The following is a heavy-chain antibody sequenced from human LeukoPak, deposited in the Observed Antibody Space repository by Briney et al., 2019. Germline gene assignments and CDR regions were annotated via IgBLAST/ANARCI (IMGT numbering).Heavy chain of an antibody. CDR1: GGSISSYY. CDR2: IYYSGST. D-gene: IGHD3-22*01. V-gene: IGHV4-59*01. Sequence: PSETLSLTCTVSGGSISSYYWSWIRQPPGKGLEWIGYIYYSGSTNYNPSLKSRVTVSVDTSKNQFSLKLSSVTAADTAVYYCARESRPTFYYDSSGYYPDYWGQGTLVTVSS. J-gene: IGHJ4*02. CDR3: ARESRPTFYYDSSGYYPDY.